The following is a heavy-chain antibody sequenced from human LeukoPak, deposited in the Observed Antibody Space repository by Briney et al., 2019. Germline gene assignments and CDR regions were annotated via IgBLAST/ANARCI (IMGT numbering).Heavy chain of an antibody. Sequence: ASVKVSCKASGYTFTSYDINWVRQATGQGLEWMGWMNPNSGNTGYAQKFQGRVTMTRNTSISTAYMELSSPRSEDTAVYYCARAGYSSTYYYYYYGMDVWGQGTTVTVSS. CDR1: GYTFTSYD. CDR3: ARAGYSSTYYYYYYGMDV. J-gene: IGHJ6*02. D-gene: IGHD6-13*01. V-gene: IGHV1-8*01. CDR2: MNPNSGNT.